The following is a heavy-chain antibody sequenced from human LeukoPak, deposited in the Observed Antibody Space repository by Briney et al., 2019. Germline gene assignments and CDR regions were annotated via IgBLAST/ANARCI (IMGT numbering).Heavy chain of an antibody. D-gene: IGHD3-10*01. V-gene: IGHV3-7*04. Sequence: PGGSLRLSCAASGFTFSSYWMSWVRQAPRKGLEWVANIKQDGSVKYYVDSVKGRFTISRDNAKDSLFLQMNSLRAEDTAVYYCARDEGNWFDPWGQGTLVTVSS. CDR1: GFTFSSYW. J-gene: IGHJ5*02. CDR3: ARDEGNWFDP. CDR2: IKQDGSVK.